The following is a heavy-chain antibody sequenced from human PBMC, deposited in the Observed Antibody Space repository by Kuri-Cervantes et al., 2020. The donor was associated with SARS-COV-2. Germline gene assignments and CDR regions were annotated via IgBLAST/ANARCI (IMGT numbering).Heavy chain of an antibody. Sequence: GESLKISCAASGFTVSSNYMGWVRQAPGKGLEWVSVIYSGGSTYYADSVKGRFTISRDNSKNTLYLQMNSLRAEDTAVYYCAKDLESQQLVRGLVYYYYYMDVWGKGTTVTVSS. D-gene: IGHD6-13*01. CDR2: IYSGGST. V-gene: IGHV3-66*02. J-gene: IGHJ6*03. CDR3: AKDLESQQLVRGLVYYYYYMDV. CDR1: GFTVSSNY.